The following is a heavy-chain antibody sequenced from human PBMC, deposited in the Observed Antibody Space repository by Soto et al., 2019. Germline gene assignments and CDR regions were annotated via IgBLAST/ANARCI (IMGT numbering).Heavy chain of an antibody. V-gene: IGHV3-48*02. CDR3: ARGSEWKRGDKFDY. CDR1: GFTFSSYS. J-gene: IGHJ4*02. Sequence: PGGSLRLSCAASGFTFSSYSMNWVRQAPGKGLEWVSYISSSSSTIYYADSVKGRFTISRDNAKNSLYLQMNSLRDEDTAVYYCARGSEWKRGDKFDYWGQGTLVTVSS. CDR2: ISSSSSTI. D-gene: IGHD5-18*01.